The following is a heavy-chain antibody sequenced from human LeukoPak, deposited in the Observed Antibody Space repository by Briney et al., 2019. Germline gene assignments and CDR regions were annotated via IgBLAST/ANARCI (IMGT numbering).Heavy chain of an antibody. Sequence: PSETLSLTCTVSGGSISSSSYYWGWIRQPPGKGLEWIGSIYYSGSTYYNPSLKSRVTISVDTSKNQFSLKLSSVTAADTAVYYCARGPYDSSGYLDYWGQGTLVTVSS. V-gene: IGHV4-39*07. CDR1: GGSISSSSYY. CDR2: IYYSGST. CDR3: ARGPYDSSGYLDY. D-gene: IGHD3-22*01. J-gene: IGHJ4*02.